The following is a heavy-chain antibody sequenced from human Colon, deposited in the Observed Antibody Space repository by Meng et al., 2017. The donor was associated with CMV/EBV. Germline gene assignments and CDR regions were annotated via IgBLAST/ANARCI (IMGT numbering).Heavy chain of an antibody. J-gene: IGHJ4*02. D-gene: IGHD3-10*01. Sequence: ASVKVSCKASGYTFTSYDINWVRQATGQGLEWMGWMNPNSGNTGYAQKFQGRVTMTRNTSISTAYMELSSLRSDDMAVYYCARVTWVGLFIISYFDYWGQGTLVTVSS. V-gene: IGHV1-8*01. CDR1: GYTFTSYD. CDR3: ARVTWVGLFIISYFDY. CDR2: MNPNSGNT.